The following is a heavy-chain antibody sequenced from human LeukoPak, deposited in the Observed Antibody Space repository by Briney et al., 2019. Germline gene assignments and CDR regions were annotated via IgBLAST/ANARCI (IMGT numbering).Heavy chain of an antibody. CDR2: MNPNSGNT. Sequence: ASVKVSCKACGYTFTNYDINWVRQATGQGLEWVGWMNPNSGNTGYAQKFQGRVTMTRDTSTSTAYMELSSLRSEDTAVYYCARSDYRYRGQGTLVTVSS. D-gene: IGHD4/OR15-4a*01. CDR1: GYTFTNYD. V-gene: IGHV1-8*01. CDR3: ARSDYRY. J-gene: IGHJ4*02.